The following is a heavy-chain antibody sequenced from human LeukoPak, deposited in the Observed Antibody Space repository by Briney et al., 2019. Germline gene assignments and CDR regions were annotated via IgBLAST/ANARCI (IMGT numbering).Heavy chain of an antibody. J-gene: IGHJ4*02. Sequence: GGSLRLSCAASGFTFSSYAMSWVRQAPGKGLEWVSAISGSGGSTYYADSVKGRFTISRDNSKNTLYLQMNSLRAEDTAVYYCAKGVRFGELLFVFDYWGQGTLVTVSS. D-gene: IGHD3-10*01. CDR2: ISGSGGST. CDR1: GFTFSSYA. V-gene: IGHV3-23*01. CDR3: AKGVRFGELLFVFDY.